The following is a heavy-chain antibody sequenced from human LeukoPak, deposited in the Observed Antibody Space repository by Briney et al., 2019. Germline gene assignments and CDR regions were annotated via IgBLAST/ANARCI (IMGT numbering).Heavy chain of an antibody. CDR2: IYYSGST. D-gene: IGHD3-10*01. Sequence: SETLSLTCTVSGGSISSSSYYWGWIRQPPGKGLEWIGSIYYSGSTYYNPSLKSRVTISVDTSKNQFSLKLSSVTAADTAVYYCARSGTYYYGSGSYPSLSYYYYMDVWGKGTTVTIS. CDR3: ARSGTYYYGSGSYPSLSYYYYMDV. V-gene: IGHV4-39*01. J-gene: IGHJ6*03. CDR1: GGSISSSSYY.